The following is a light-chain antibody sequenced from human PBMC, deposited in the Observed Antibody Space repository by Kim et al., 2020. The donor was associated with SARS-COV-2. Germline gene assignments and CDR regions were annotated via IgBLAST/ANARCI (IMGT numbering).Light chain of an antibody. CDR3: AAWDDSLSGPV. CDR1: SSNIGSNY. J-gene: IGLJ3*02. Sequence: GPRVTISCSGSSSNIGSNYVYWYQQLPGTAPKLLIYRNNQRPSGVPARFSGSKSGTSASLAISGLRSEDEADYYCAAWDDSLSGPVFGGGTKLTVL. CDR2: RNN. V-gene: IGLV1-47*01.